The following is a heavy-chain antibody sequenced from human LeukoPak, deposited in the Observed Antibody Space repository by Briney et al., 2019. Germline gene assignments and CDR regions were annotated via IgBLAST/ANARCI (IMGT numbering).Heavy chain of an antibody. Sequence: GASVKVSCKTSGDTFTGNWMHWIRQGPGQGLEWMGVINPTGDYTMYAQKFQGRVIVTRDMSSNTDYMELGSLRSDDTAVYYCARDHSIENQTWWLDPWGQGTLVTVSS. CDR2: INPTGDYT. V-gene: IGHV1-46*01. J-gene: IGHJ5*02. D-gene: IGHD1-14*01. CDR1: GDTFTGNW. CDR3: ARDHSIENQTWWLDP.